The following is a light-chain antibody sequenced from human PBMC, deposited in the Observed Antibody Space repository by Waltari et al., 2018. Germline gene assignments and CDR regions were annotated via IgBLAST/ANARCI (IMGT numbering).Light chain of an antibody. CDR3: SSYAGSNNVV. Sequence: QSALTQPPSASGSPGKSVTISCTGTSSDVGGYNYVSCYKQHPGKAPKHMIYEVSKRPAGVPDRFSGSKSGNTASLTVSGLQAEDEADYYCSSYAGSNNVVFGGGTKLTVL. V-gene: IGLV2-8*01. CDR2: EVS. J-gene: IGLJ2*01. CDR1: SSDVGGYNY.